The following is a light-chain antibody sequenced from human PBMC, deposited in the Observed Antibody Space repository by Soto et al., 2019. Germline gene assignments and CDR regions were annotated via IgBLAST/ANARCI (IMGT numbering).Light chain of an antibody. Sequence: EILLTHSPGTRSVSPGERATLSFRASQSVSSSYLAWYQQKPGQAPRLLIYGATSRATGIPDRFSGSGSGTDFTLTISRLEPEDFAVYYCQQYGSSPRTFGQGTKVDIK. CDR1: QSVSSSY. CDR2: GAT. V-gene: IGKV3-20*01. J-gene: IGKJ1*01. CDR3: QQYGSSPRT.